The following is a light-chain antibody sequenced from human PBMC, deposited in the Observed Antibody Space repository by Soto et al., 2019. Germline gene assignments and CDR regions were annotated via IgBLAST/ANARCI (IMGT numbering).Light chain of an antibody. CDR3: SSYTSSSTLVV. V-gene: IGLV2-14*01. CDR2: EVS. Sequence: QSALTQPASVSGSPGQSITMSCTGTSSDVGGYNYVSWYQQHPGNAPKLMIYEVSNRPSGVSNRFSGSKSGNTASLTISGLQAEDEADYYCSSYTSSSTLVVFGGGTKVTVL. J-gene: IGLJ3*02. CDR1: SSDVGGYNY.